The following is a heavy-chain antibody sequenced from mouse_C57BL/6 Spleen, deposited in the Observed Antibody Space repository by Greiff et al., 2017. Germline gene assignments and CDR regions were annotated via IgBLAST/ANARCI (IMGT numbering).Heavy chain of an antibody. J-gene: IGHJ2*01. CDR2: IYPGNGNT. V-gene: IGHV1-76*01. D-gene: IGHD1-2*01. Sequence: QVQLKQSGAELVRPGASVKLSCKASGYTFTDYYINWVKQRPGQGLEWIARIYPGNGNTYYNEKFKGKATLTAEKSSSTAYMQLSSLTSEDSAVYFCARDGSLYYFDYWGQGTTLTVSS. CDR3: ARDGSLYYFDY. CDR1: GYTFTDYY.